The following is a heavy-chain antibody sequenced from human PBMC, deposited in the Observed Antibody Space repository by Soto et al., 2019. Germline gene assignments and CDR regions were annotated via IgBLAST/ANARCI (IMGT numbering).Heavy chain of an antibody. J-gene: IGHJ5*02. V-gene: IGHV4-4*07. D-gene: IGHD1-1*01. CDR1: VGSLSGYY. CDR2: IYATGST. Sequence: XETLSLTCNFSVGSLSGYYWSWIRHPPGKGLEWIGRIYATGSTDYNPSLKSRVTMSVDMSKKQFSLTLRSVTAADTAIYYCVRDGKKNLRDRFDPWGRGRVVPFXS. CDR3: VRDGKKNLRDRFDP.